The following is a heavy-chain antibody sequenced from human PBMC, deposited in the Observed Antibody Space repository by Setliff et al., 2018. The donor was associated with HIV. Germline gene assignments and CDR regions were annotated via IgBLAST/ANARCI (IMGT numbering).Heavy chain of an antibody. CDR3: ATRAYDSSGYLRSRVSGAAFDN. D-gene: IGHD3-22*01. J-gene: IGHJ3*02. V-gene: IGHV1-24*01. CDR1: GYTLTELS. Sequence: ASVKVSCKVSGYTLTELSIHWVRQAPGKGLEWMGGFDPEYDKTFYAQKFQGRVTMSEDTSTDTAYMELTSLRSEVTAVYYCATRAYDSSGYLRSRVSGAAFDNWGQGTMVTVSS. CDR2: FDPEYDKT.